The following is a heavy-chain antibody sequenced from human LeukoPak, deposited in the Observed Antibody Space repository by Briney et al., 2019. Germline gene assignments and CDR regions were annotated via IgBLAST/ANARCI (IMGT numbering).Heavy chain of an antibody. D-gene: IGHD3-22*01. CDR1: GFTVSSNY. CDR2: IYSGGST. J-gene: IGHJ4*02. CDR3: AREKYDSSGYYYVSY. Sequence: GGSLSLSCAASGFTVSSNYMSWVRQAPGKGLEWVSVIYSGGSTYYADSVKGRFTISRDNSKNTLYLQMNSLRTEDTAVYYCAREKYDSSGYYYVSYWGQGTLVTVSS. V-gene: IGHV3-53*01.